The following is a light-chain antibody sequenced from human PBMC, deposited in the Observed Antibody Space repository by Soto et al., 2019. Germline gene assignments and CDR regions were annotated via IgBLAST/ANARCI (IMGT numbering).Light chain of an antibody. CDR2: WSS. CDR1: QSVAYTSNKKTY. Sequence: DIVMTQSPDSLAVSLGERATINCKASQSVAYTSNKKTYVAWYQQKAGQPPKLLLYWSSTRDSGVPDRFSGSGSGTDFTLTISSLQAEDVDVYYCQQYYSPLWTFGQGTKVQIK. V-gene: IGKV4-1*01. J-gene: IGKJ1*01. CDR3: QQYYSPLWT.